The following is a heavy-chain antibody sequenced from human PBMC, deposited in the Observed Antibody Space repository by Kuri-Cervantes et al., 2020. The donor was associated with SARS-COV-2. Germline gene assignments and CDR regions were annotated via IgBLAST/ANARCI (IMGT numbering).Heavy chain of an antibody. D-gene: IGHD3-22*01. V-gene: IGHV1-46*01. CDR3: AKDHYYDRTHNWFDP. J-gene: IGHJ5*02. CDR1: GYTFTSYY. CDR2: INPSGGST. Sequence: ASVKVSCKASGYTFTSYYMHWVRQAPGQGLEWMGIINPSGGSTSYAQKFQGRVTMTEDTSTDTAYMELSSLRSEDTAVYYCAKDHYYDRTHNWFDPWGQGTLVTVSS.